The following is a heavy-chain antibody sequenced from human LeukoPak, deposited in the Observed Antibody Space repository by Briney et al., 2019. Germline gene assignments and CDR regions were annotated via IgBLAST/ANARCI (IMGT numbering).Heavy chain of an antibody. CDR2: IGSNGNTK. J-gene: IGHJ4*02. Sequence: GGSLRLSCAASGFTFSSYAMHWVRRAPGKGLQWVSVIGSNGNTKYYTDSVKGRFTVSRDNSKNTLYLQMDSLRGEDTAVYYCAKRGVVGSTTEFAFDHWGQGTLVTVSS. V-gene: IGHV3-30-3*02. CDR1: GFTFSSYA. CDR3: AKRGVVGSTTEFAFDH. D-gene: IGHD1-26*01.